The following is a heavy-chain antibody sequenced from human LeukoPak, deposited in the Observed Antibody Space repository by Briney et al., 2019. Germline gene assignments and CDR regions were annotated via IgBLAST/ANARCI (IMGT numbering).Heavy chain of an antibody. CDR3: AKDGIVVVVAATPDY. CDR1: GFTFSSYA. CDR2: ISGSGGST. V-gene: IGHV3-23*01. Sequence: PGGSLRLSCAASGFTFSSYAMSWVRQAPGKGLECVSAISGSGGSTYYADSVKGRFTISRDNSKNTLYLQMNSLRAEDTAVYYCAKDGIVVVVAATPDYWGQGTLVTVSS. D-gene: IGHD2-15*01. J-gene: IGHJ4*02.